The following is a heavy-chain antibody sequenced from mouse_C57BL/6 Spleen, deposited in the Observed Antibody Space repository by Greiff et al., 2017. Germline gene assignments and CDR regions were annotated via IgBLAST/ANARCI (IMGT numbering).Heavy chain of an antibody. Sequence: VKVVESGAELVRPGTSVKVSCKASGYAFTNYLIEWVKQRPGQGLEWIGVINPGSGGTNYNEKFKGKATLTADKSSSTAYMQLSSLTSEDSAVYFCARSGHYDYGVYAMDYWGQGTSVTVSS. J-gene: IGHJ4*01. CDR1: GYAFTNYL. D-gene: IGHD2-4*01. CDR3: ARSGHYDYGVYAMDY. V-gene: IGHV1-54*01. CDR2: INPGSGGT.